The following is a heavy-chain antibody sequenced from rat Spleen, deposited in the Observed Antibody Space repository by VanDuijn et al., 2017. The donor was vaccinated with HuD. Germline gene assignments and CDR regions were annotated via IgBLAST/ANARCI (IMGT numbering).Heavy chain of an antibody. D-gene: IGHD1-3*01. Sequence: EVQLVESGGGLVQPGRSLKLSCAASGFTFSNYGMAWVRQAPTKGLEWVTSISPSGVGTYYRDSMKGRFTISRDNAKSTLYLQMDSLRSEDTATYYWARHSYGSYGWFAYWGQGTLVTVSS. CDR3: ARHSYGSYGWFAY. V-gene: IGHV5-19*01. CDR2: ISPSGVGT. CDR1: GFTFSNYG. J-gene: IGHJ3*01.